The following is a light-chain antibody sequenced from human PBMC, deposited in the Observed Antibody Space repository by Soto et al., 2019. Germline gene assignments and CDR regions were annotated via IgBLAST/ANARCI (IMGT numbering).Light chain of an antibody. CDR3: QQYNQWPLT. CDR1: QSVSSN. V-gene: IGKV3-15*01. J-gene: IGKJ4*01. CDR2: DAS. Sequence: EVVMTQSPATLSVSPGERATLSCRASQSVSSNLAWYQQKPGQAPRLLIYDASTRATGIPARFSGSGSGTEFTLTISSLQSEDFAVYCCQQYNQWPLTFGGGTKVEIK.